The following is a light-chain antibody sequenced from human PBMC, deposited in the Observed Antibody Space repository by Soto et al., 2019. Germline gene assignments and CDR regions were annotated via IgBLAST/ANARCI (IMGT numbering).Light chain of an antibody. CDR3: QQYNDWPPIT. J-gene: IGKJ5*01. Sequence: EIVLTPSPGTLSLSPGERATLCCRASQGVTPAYLAWYQHKPGQAPRLLIYGASTRATGIPGRFSGSGFGTEFTLTISGLQPEDFAVYYCQQYNDWPPITFGQGTRLEIK. CDR2: GAS. V-gene: IGKV3-15*01. CDR1: QGVTPAY.